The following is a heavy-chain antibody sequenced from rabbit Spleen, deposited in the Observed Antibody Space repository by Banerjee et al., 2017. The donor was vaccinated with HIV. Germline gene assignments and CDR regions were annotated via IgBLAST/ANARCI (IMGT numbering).Heavy chain of an antibody. Sequence: QSLEESGGDLVKPGASLTLTCTASGFDFSSNHYMCWVRQAPGKGLEWIACIDAGSSAFTYFASWAKGRFTCSKTSSTTVTLQMTSLTAADTATYFCARDTSSSFSSYGMDLWGQGTLVTVS. D-gene: IGHD1-1*01. J-gene: IGHJ3*01. CDR2: IDAGSSAFT. V-gene: IGHV1S40*01. CDR1: GFDFSSNHY. CDR3: ARDTSSSFSSYGMDL.